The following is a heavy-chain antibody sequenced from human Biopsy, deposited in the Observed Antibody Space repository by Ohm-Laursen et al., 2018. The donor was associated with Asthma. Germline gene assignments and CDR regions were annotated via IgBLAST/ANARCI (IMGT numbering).Heavy chain of an antibody. Sequence: SQTLSLTCRVSGGYTGSSDHHWAWIRQAPGKGLEWIGFGFWSGSTHYSRSLDRRVSISIDTATNEFSMKLWSVTPADTAVYFCARVVSYGDIYFGIDVWGPGNTVVVS. CDR3: ARVVSYGDIYFGIDV. V-gene: IGHV4-30-4*01. CDR1: GGYTGSSDHH. J-gene: IGHJ6*02. CDR2: GFWSGST. D-gene: IGHD4-17*01.